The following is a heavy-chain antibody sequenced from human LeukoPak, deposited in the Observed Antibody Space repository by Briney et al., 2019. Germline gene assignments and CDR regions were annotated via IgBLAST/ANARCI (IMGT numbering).Heavy chain of an antibody. D-gene: IGHD3-3*01. CDR1: GFTFSSYS. CDR3: ARDLGTIFGVAALDY. J-gene: IGHJ4*02. CDR2: ISSSSSYI. Sequence: GGSLRLSCAASGFTFSSYSMNWVRQAPGKGLEWVSSISSSSSYIYYADSVKGRFTISRDNAKNSLYLQMNSLRAEDTAVYYCARDLGTIFGVAALDYWGQGTLVTVSS. V-gene: IGHV3-21*01.